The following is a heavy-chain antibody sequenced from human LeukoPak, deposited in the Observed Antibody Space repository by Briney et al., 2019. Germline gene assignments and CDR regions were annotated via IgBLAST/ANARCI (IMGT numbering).Heavy chain of an antibody. D-gene: IGHD2-15*01. CDR3: ARDMSWDIVVVVAAYYFDY. CDR2: IIPILGIA. CDR1: GGTFSSYA. J-gene: IGHJ4*02. Sequence: GSSVKVSCKASGGTFSSYAISWVRQAPGQGLEWMGRIIPILGIANYAQKFQGRVTITADKSTSTAYMELSSLRSEDTAVYYCARDMSWDIVVVVAAYYFDYWGQGTLVTVSS. V-gene: IGHV1-69*04.